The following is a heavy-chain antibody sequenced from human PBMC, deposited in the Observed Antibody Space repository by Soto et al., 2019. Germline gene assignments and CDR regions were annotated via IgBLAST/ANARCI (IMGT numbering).Heavy chain of an antibody. CDR2: ISYDGSNK. CDR3: ARDYPLTTYYYDSSGYYTHYGMDV. Sequence: LRLSCAASGFTFSSYAMHWVRQAPGKGLEWVAVISYDGSNKYYADSVKGRFTISRDNSKNTLYLQMNSLRAEDTAVYYCARDYPLTTYYYDSSGYYTHYGMDVWGQGTTVTVSS. CDR1: GFTFSSYA. V-gene: IGHV3-30-3*01. D-gene: IGHD3-22*01. J-gene: IGHJ6*02.